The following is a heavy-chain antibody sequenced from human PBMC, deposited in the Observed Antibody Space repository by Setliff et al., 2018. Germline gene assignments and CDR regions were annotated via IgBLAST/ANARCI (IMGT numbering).Heavy chain of an antibody. CDR3: VRGPGPSVVVAIPFDH. J-gene: IGHJ4*02. V-gene: IGHV1-18*01. D-gene: IGHD3-22*01. CDR1: GYAFITFG. Sequence: ASVKVSCKTSGYAFITFGMSWVRQAPGQGLEWMGWISPVYGIANYARKFQGRVTMTAGTSTTTAYLELTSLRYDDTAVYYCVRGPGPSVVVAIPFDHWGQGSRSPSPQ. CDR2: ISPVYGIA.